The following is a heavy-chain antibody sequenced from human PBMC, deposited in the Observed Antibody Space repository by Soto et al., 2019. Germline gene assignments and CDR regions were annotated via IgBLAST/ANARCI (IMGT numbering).Heavy chain of an antibody. CDR1: GFTFSSYW. J-gene: IGHJ2*01. CDR2: IKQDGSEK. V-gene: IGHV3-7*01. CDR3: ASSAGYSSGWFRYFDL. D-gene: IGHD6-19*01. Sequence: GGSLRLSCAASGFTFSSYWMSWVRQAPGKGLEWVANIKQDGSEKYYVDSVKGRFTISRDNAKNSLFLQMDSLRAEDTAVYYCASSAGYSSGWFRYFDLWGRGTLVTVSS.